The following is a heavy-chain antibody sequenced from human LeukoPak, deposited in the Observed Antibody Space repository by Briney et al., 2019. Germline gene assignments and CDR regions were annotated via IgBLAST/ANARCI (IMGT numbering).Heavy chain of an antibody. CDR1: GFTFSSYW. CDR2: IKQDGSEK. D-gene: IGHD3-22*01. V-gene: IGHV3-7*01. J-gene: IGHJ4*02. CDR3: ARVGDGYDSSGVEY. Sequence: GGSLRLSCAASGFTFSSYWMSWVRQAPGKGLEWVANIKQDGSEKYYVDSVKGRFTISRDNAKNSLYLQMNSLRAEDTAVYYCARVGDGYDSSGVEYWGQGTLVTVSS.